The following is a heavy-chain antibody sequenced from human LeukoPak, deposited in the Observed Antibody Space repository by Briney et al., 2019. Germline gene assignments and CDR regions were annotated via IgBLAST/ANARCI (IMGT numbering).Heavy chain of an antibody. D-gene: IGHD3-22*01. V-gene: IGHV4-59*01. CDR2: IYYSGST. Sequence: SETLSLTCTVSGGSISSYYWSWIRQPPGKGLEWIGYIYYSGSTNYNPSLKSRVTISVDTSKNQFSLKLSSVTAADTAVYYCARDENYYDSSGYYRYYYYGMDVWGQGTTVTVSS. CDR3: ARDENYYDSSGYYRYYYYGMDV. CDR1: GGSISSYY. J-gene: IGHJ6*02.